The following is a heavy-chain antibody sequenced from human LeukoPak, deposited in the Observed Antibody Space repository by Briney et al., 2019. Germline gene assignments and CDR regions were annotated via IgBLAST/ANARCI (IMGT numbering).Heavy chain of an antibody. D-gene: IGHD3-3*01. CDR3: AKGVGFWSGCLGY. Sequence: PGGSLRLSCAASGFTVSSNYMSWVRQAPGKGLEWVSVIYSGGSTYYADSVKGRFTISRDNSKNTLYLQMNSLRAEDTAVYYCAKGVGFWSGCLGYWGQGTLVTVSS. J-gene: IGHJ4*02. CDR1: GFTVSSNY. V-gene: IGHV3-53*01. CDR2: IYSGGST.